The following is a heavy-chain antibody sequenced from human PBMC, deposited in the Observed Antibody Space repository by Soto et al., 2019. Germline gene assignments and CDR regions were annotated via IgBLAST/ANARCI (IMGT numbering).Heavy chain of an antibody. D-gene: IGHD1-1*01. CDR3: ARRAETNGWNGFGADKYYFDF. Sequence: ASVKVSCKASGYTFTSYDIYWVRQATGQGLEWMGWLNPNTGDSAYAQKFQGRISVTSDTSINTVHMELSSLRSEDTAVYYCARRAETNGWNGFGADKYYFDFWGQGTLVTVSS. J-gene: IGHJ4*02. V-gene: IGHV1-8*01. CDR2: LNPNTGDS. CDR1: GYTFTSYD.